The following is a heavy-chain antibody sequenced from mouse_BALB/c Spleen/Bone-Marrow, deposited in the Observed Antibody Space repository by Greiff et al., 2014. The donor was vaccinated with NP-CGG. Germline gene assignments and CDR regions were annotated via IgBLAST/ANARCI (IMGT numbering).Heavy chain of an antibody. D-gene: IGHD1-1*01. CDR1: GYTFTDYA. CDR2: ISTYYGDA. CDR3: ARVSYDYFDY. V-gene: IGHV1S137*01. Sequence: QVQLQQSGAELVRPGVSVKISCKGSGYTFTDYALHWVKQSHAKSLEWIGIISTYYGDASYNQKFKGKATMTVDKSSSTAYMELARLTSEDSAIYYCARVSYDYFDYWGQGPTLTVSS. J-gene: IGHJ2*01.